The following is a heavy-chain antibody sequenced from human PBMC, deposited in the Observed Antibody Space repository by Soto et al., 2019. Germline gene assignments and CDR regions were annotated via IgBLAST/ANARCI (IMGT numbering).Heavy chain of an antibody. CDR3: ASYRGYSYGYTDY. CDR2: ISYDGSNK. J-gene: IGHJ4*02. CDR1: GFTFSSYG. V-gene: IGHV3-30*03. D-gene: IGHD5-18*01. Sequence: GGSLRLSCAASGFTFSSYGMHWVRQAPGKGLEWVAVISYDGSNKYYADSVKGRFTISRDISKNTLYLQMNSLRAEDTAVYYCASYRGYSYGYTDYWGQGTLVTVSS.